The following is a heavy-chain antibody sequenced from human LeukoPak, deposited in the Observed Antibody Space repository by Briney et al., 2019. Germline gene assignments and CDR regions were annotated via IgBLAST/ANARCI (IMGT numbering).Heavy chain of an antibody. V-gene: IGHV3-20*04. D-gene: IGHD6-19*01. CDR1: GFAFDDYG. CDR3: ARSIAVVPGY. CDR2: INWNGGST. J-gene: IGHJ4*02. Sequence: PGGYLRLYCAASGFAFDDYGMSWVRQAPGKGLEWVSGINWNGGSTGYADSVKGRFTISRDNAKNSLYLQMNSLRAEDTALYYCARSIAVVPGYWGQGTLVTVSS.